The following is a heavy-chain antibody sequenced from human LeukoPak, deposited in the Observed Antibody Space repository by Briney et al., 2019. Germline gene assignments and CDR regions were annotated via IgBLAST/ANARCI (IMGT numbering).Heavy chain of an antibody. CDR1: GYSFTSYW. J-gene: IGHJ6*03. CDR3: ARSLEPYCSSTSCYTPPSYYYYYYMDV. CDR2: IYPGDSDT. Sequence: GESLKISCKGSGYSFTSYWIGWVRQMPGKGLEWMGIIYPGDSDTRYSPSFQGQVTISADKSISTAYLQWSSLKASDTAMYYCARSLEPYCSSTSCYTPPSYYYYYYMDVWGKGTTVTVSS. V-gene: IGHV5-51*01. D-gene: IGHD2-2*02.